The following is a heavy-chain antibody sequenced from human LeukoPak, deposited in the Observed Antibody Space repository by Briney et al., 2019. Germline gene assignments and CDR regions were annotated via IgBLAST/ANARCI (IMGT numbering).Heavy chain of an antibody. CDR2: INAGNGNT. D-gene: IGHD6-13*01. CDR3: GRAYSSSSYDAFDI. V-gene: IGHV1-3*01. Sequence: GASVKVSCKASGYTFTSYAMHWVRQAPGQRLEWMGWINAGNGNTKYSQKFQGRVTITRDTSASTAYMELSSLRSEDTAVYYCGRAYSSSSYDAFDIWGQGTMVTVSS. CDR1: GYTFTSYA. J-gene: IGHJ3*02.